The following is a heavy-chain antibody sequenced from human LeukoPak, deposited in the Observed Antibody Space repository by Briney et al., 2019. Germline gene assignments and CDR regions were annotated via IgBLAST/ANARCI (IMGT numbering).Heavy chain of an antibody. D-gene: IGHD3-22*01. V-gene: IGHV3-23*01. CDR2: ISGSGGST. CDR1: GFTFSSYD. CDR3: AKTYDSSGYFDY. Sequence: GGSLRLSCAASGFTFSSYDMSWVRQAPGKGLEWVSAISGSGGSTYYADSVKGRLTTSRENSKNTLYLQMNSLRAEDTAVYYCAKTYDSSGYFDYWGQGTLVTVSS. J-gene: IGHJ4*02.